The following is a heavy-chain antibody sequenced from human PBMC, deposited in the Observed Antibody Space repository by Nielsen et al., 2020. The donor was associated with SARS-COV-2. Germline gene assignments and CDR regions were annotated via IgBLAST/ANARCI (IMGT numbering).Heavy chain of an antibody. Sequence: GESLKISCAASGFTFSNYAMSWVRQAPGKGLEWVSVIYSGGSTYYADSVKGRFTISRDNSKNTLYLQMNSLRAEDTAVYYCARGSAPRYFQHWGQGTLVTVSS. CDR2: IYSGGST. CDR1: GFTFSNYA. CDR3: ARGSAPRYFQH. V-gene: IGHV3-53*01. D-gene: IGHD2-15*01. J-gene: IGHJ1*01.